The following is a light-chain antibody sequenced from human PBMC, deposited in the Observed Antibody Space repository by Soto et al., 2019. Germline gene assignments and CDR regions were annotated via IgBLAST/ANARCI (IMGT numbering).Light chain of an antibody. V-gene: IGLV1-51*01. Sequence: QSVLTQSPSVSAAPGQKVTISCSGSSSNIGNNYVSWYQQLPGTAPKLLIYDNDKRPSGIPDRFSGSKSGTSATLGITGLQTGDEADYYCGTWDGSLNTQIFGGGTKLTVL. CDR2: DND. CDR1: SSNIGNNY. CDR3: GTWDGSLNTQI. J-gene: IGLJ2*01.